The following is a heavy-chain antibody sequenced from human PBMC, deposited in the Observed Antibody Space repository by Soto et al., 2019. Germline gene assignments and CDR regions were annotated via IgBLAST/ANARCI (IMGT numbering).Heavy chain of an antibody. CDR2: IYTSGST. CDR3: VRHSRGLFDY. CDR1: GCSISSYY. D-gene: IGHD6-19*01. J-gene: IGHJ4*02. V-gene: IGHV4-4*07. Sequence: KPSETLSLTGTFSGCSISSYYWSWIRQPAGKGLEWIWRIYTSGSTNYNPSLKSRVTMSVDTSKNQFSLKLSSVTAADTAVYYCVRHSRGLFDYWGQGTLVTVS.